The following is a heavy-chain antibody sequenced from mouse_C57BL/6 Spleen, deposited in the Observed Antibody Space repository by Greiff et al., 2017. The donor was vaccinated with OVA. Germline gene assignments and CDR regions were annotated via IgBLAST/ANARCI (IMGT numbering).Heavy chain of an antibody. CDR1: GYAFSSSW. D-gene: IGHD1-1*01. Sequence: VQLQESGPELVKPGASVKISCKASGYAFSSSWMNWVKQRPGKGLEWIGRIYPGDGDTNYNGKFKGKAQLTAAKSSSTAYMQLSSLTSEDSAVHFCAKYYGSSYGWFAYWGQGTLVTVSA. J-gene: IGHJ3*01. CDR3: AKYYGSSYGWFAY. CDR2: IYPGDGDT. V-gene: IGHV1-82*01.